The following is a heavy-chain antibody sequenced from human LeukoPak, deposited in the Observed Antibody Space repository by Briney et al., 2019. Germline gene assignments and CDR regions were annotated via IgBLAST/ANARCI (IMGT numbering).Heavy chain of an antibody. CDR2: IWYDGSNK. CDR1: GFSFSGYG. Sequence: GGSLRLSCAASGFSFSGYGMHWVRQAPGKGLEWLAVIWYDGSNKYYADSVKGRFTISRDNSKNTLYLQMNALRADDTAVYYCARDCSNTMCYADSWGQGTLVTVSS. CDR3: ARDCSNTMCYADS. J-gene: IGHJ4*02. V-gene: IGHV3-33*01. D-gene: IGHD2-2*01.